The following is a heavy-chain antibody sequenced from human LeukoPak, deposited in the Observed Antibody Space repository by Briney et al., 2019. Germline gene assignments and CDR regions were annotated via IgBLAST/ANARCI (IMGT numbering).Heavy chain of an antibody. Sequence: PSETLSLTCTVSGVSISSSNSYWGWIRQAPGKGPEWVANIKQDGTEIYYVDSVKGRFTISRDNAKNSLYLQMNSLRDEDTAVYYCARDKVVGATYFDYWGQGTLVTVSS. V-gene: IGHV3-7*01. J-gene: IGHJ4*02. CDR1: GVSISSSNSY. D-gene: IGHD1-26*01. CDR2: IKQDGTEI. CDR3: ARDKVVGATYFDY.